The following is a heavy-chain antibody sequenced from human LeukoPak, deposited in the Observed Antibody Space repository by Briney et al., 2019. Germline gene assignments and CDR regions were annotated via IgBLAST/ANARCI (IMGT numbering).Heavy chain of an antibody. Sequence: SETLSLTCAVYGGSFSGYYWGWIRQPPGKGLEWIGEINHSGSTNYNPSLKSRVTISVDTSKNQFSLKLSSVTAADTAVYYCARGGRDDYVWGRYRYKDFDYWGQGTLVTVSS. J-gene: IGHJ4*02. V-gene: IGHV4-34*01. CDR1: GGSFSGYY. CDR2: INHSGST. CDR3: ARGGRDDYVWGRYRYKDFDY. D-gene: IGHD3-16*02.